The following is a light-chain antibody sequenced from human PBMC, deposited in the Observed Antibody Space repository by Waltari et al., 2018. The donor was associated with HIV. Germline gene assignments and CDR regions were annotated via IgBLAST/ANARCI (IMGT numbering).Light chain of an antibody. CDR3: SSYTRSTTLDAV. V-gene: IGLV2-14*01. J-gene: IGLJ1*01. Sequence: QSALTQPASVSGSPGQSITISCTGTNSDVGGYNNVSWYQQHPGKAPRLIIFDVSHRPSGISNRFSGSKSGNTASLTISGLQAEDEADYYCSSYTRSTTLDAVFGTGTTVTVL. CDR1: NSDVGGYNN. CDR2: DVS.